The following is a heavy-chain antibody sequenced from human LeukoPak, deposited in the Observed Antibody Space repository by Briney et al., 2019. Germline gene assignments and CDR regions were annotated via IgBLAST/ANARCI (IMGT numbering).Heavy chain of an antibody. CDR2: VNPTSGGT. Sequence: GTSVKVSCKTSGYTFTSYYMHWVRQAPGQGLEWMGWVNPTSGGTNYAQKFQGRVTMTRDTSISTAYMELSRLRSDDTAVYYCERVYYYYDSSGILTLYFDYWGQGTLVTVSS. CDR3: ERVYYYYDSSGILTLYFDY. J-gene: IGHJ4*02. V-gene: IGHV1-2*02. D-gene: IGHD3-22*01. CDR1: GYTFTSYY.